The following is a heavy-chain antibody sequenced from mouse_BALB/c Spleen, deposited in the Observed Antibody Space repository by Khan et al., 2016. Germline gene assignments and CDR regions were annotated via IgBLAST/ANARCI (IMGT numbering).Heavy chain of an antibody. Sequence: QIQLVQSGPELKKPGETVKISCKASGYTFTNYGMNWVKQAPGKGLKWMGWINTNTGEPTYAEEFKGRFAFSLATSASTAYLQINNRKNEDTATYFCARGRPDYYAMDYGGQGTSVTVSS. V-gene: IGHV9-3*02. CDR3: ARGRPDYYAMDY. CDR1: GYTFTNYG. J-gene: IGHJ4*01. CDR2: INTNTGEP.